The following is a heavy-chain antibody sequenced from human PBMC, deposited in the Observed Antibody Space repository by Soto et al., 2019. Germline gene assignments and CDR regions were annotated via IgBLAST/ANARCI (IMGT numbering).Heavy chain of an antibody. V-gene: IGHV3-7*01. CDR2: IKQDGSEK. CDR3: ARLGYCSGGSCYPHYYYYYYMDV. J-gene: IGHJ6*03. Sequence: ESGGGLVQPGGSLRLSCAASGFTFSSYWMSWVRQAPGTGLEWVDNIKQDGSEKYYVDSVKGRFTISRDNAKNSLYLQMNSLRVEDTAVYYCARLGYCSGGSCYPHYYYYYYMDVWGKGTTVTVSS. D-gene: IGHD2-15*01. CDR1: GFTFSSYW.